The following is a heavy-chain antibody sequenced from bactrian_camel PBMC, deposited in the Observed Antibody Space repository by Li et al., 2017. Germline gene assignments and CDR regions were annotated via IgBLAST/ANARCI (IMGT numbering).Heavy chain of an antibody. CDR3: AADLGYDGICVDSYIRRPELYNY. D-gene: IGHD6*01. V-gene: IGHV3S57*01. Sequence: VQLVESGGGLVQAGGSLRLSCGSSSGHTGRMYCMAWFRLAPGKEREGVVALASDGSTWYADSVKGRFTISKDDLKDTLYLQMNSLKPEDTAMYYCAADLGYDGICVDSYIRRPELYNYKGQGTQVTVS. J-gene: IGHJ4*01. CDR1: GHTGRMYC. CDR2: LASDGST.